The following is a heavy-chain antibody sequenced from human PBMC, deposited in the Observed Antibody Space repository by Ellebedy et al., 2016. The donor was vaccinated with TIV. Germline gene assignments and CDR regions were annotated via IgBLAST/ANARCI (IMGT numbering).Heavy chain of an antibody. V-gene: IGHV3-30*01. CDR2: ISYDGSSK. D-gene: IGHD2-2*02. CDR1: RFTFSTYA. CDR3: ARDRDCSSTSCYNVFDI. J-gene: IGHJ3*02. Sequence: GESLKISXAASRFTFSTYAMSWVRQAPGKGLEWVTVISYDGSSKYYADSVKGRFTISRDNSKNTLYLQMNSLRAEDTAVYYCARDRDCSSTSCYNVFDIWGQGTMVTVSS.